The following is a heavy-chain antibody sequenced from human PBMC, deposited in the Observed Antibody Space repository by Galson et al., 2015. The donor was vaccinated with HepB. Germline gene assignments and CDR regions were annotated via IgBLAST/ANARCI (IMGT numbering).Heavy chain of an antibody. CDR2: ISYDGTNK. CDR3: ARGEEQWLAPYFDY. Sequence: SLRLSCAASGFTFSSYAMHWVRQAPGKGLEWVAVISYDGTNKYYADSVKGRFTISRDNSKNTLYLQMNSLRAEDTAVYYCARGEEQWLAPYFDYWGQGTLVTVSS. CDR1: GFTFSSYA. D-gene: IGHD6-19*01. V-gene: IGHV3-30-3*01. J-gene: IGHJ4*02.